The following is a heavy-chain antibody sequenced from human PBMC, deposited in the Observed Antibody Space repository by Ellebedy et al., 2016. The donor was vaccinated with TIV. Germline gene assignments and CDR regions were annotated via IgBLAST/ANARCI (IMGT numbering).Heavy chain of an antibody. CDR2: IVGSGA. CDR1: GFTFSPYA. D-gene: IGHD2-21*02. V-gene: IGHV3-23*01. J-gene: IGHJ4*02. Sequence: PGGSLRLSCAASGFTFSPYAMAWVRQAPGKGMEWVSGIVGSGAEKYADSVKGRFTISRDNSKRTVDLQMRSVRAEETAVYFCAKDRTSGDGYWVFDSWGQGTMVSVSS. CDR3: AKDRTSGDGYWVFDS.